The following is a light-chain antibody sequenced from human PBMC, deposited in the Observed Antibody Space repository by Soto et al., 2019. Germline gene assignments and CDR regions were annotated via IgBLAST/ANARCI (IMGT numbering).Light chain of an antibody. V-gene: IGKV3-20*01. Sequence: ELVLTQPPGTLSLSPGERATLSCRASQSVSSSYLAWYQQKHGQAPRLLIYGASNRATGIPDRFSGSGSGTDFTLTISRLEPEDFAVYFCQQYGRSPPFTFGQGTKVEIK. J-gene: IGKJ2*01. CDR3: QQYGRSPPFT. CDR2: GAS. CDR1: QSVSSSY.